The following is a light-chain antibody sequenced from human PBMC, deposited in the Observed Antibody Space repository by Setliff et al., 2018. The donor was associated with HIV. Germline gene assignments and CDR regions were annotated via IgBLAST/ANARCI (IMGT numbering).Light chain of an antibody. V-gene: IGLV2-14*01. J-gene: IGLJ1*01. CDR2: EVT. CDR3: SSYAITNTLP. Sequence: ALTQPASVSGSPGQSITISCTGTTNDIGAYNFVSWYQHHAGTAPKLIIYEVTNRPSGVSNRFSGSKSGNTASLTISGLRAEDEADYYCSSYAITNTLPFGTGTKGTVL. CDR1: TNDIGAYNF.